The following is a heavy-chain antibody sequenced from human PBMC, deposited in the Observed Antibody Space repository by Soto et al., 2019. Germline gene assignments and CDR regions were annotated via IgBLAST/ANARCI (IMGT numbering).Heavy chain of an antibody. CDR1: GYTFTGYY. J-gene: IGHJ4*02. Sequence: QVQLVQSGAEVKKPGASVKVSCKASGYTFTGYYMHWVRQAPGQGLEWMGWINPNSGGTNYAQKFQGRVTMTRDTSVSTAYMELSRLRYDDTAVYYCARETPLVGATTVDYWGQGTLVTVSS. CDR3: ARETPLVGATTVDY. D-gene: IGHD1-26*01. V-gene: IGHV1-2*02. CDR2: INPNSGGT.